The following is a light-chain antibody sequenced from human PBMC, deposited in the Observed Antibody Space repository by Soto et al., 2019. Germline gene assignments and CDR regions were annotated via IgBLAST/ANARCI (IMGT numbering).Light chain of an antibody. Sequence: DIQMTQSPSTLSASVGDRVTITCRATQSLITSLAWYQQKSGKAPKLLIYKASSLEGGVPSRFSGSGSGTVFTLTIRSLQPDDFATYYCKQYNSYPITFCQGTRLEIK. CDR3: KQYNSYPIT. J-gene: IGKJ5*01. V-gene: IGKV1-5*03. CDR1: QSLITS. CDR2: KAS.